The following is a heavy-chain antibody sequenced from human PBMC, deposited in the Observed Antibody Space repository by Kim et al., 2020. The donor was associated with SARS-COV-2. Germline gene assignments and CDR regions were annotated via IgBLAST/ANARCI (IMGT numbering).Heavy chain of an antibody. J-gene: IGHJ4*02. D-gene: IGHD3-16*02. CDR3: AKILSVISSTPTFDY. CDR2: ISYDGSSK. Sequence: GGSLRLSCAASGFTFSSYGMHWVRQAPGKGLEWVAVISYDGSSKYYADSVKGRFTISRDNSKNTLYLQMNSLRAEDTAVYYCAKILSVISSTPTFDYWGQGTLVTVSS. CDR1: GFTFSSYG. V-gene: IGHV3-30*18.